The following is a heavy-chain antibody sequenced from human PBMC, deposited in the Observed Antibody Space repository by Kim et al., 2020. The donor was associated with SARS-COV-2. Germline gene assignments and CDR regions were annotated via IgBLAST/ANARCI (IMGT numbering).Heavy chain of an antibody. V-gene: IGHV4-31*03. CDR3: AREVIEDYGEPGSFDY. D-gene: IGHD4-17*01. CDR2: IYYSGST. CDR1: GGSISSGGYY. J-gene: IGHJ4*02. Sequence: SETLSLTCTVSGGSISSGGYYWSWIRQHPGKGLEWIGYIYYSGSTYYNPSLKSRVTISVDTSKNQFSLKLSSVTAADTAVYYCAREVIEDYGEPGSFDYWGQGTLVTVSS.